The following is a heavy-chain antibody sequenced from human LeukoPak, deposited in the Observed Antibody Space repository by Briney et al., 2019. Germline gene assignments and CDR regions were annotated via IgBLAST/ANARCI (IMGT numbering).Heavy chain of an antibody. V-gene: IGHV3-30*02. J-gene: IGHJ4*02. CDR2: IRYDGSNK. CDR1: GFSFSSYG. Sequence: PGGSLRLSCAASGFSFSSYGMHWVRQAPGKGLEWVAFIRYDGSNKYYADSVKGRFTISRDNSKNTLYVQMNNLRAEDTAVYYCARRAGDYWGQGTLVTVS. CDR3: ARRAGDY.